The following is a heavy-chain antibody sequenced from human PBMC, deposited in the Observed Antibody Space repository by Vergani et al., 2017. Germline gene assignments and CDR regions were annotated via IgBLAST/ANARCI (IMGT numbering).Heavy chain of an antibody. CDR3: ARIMVVVPAHHPRSTYYYYMDV. Sequence: QVQLVQSGAEVKKPGASVKVSCKASGYTFTSYGISWVRQAPGQGLEWMGWISAYNGNTNYAQKIQGRVTMTTDTSTSTAYRELRSLRSDDTAVYYCARIMVVVPAHHPRSTYYYYMDVWGKGTTVTVSS. CDR1: GYTFTSYG. D-gene: IGHD2-2*01. J-gene: IGHJ6*03. V-gene: IGHV1-18*01. CDR2: ISAYNGNT.